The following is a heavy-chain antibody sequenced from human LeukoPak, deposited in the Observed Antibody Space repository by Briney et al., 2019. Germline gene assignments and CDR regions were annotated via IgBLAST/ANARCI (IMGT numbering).Heavy chain of an antibody. J-gene: IGHJ4*02. CDR2: IRSKVNSSAT. CDR1: GFSFSGSA. D-gene: IGHD1-7*01. CDR3: TTGSWNYIYY. Sequence: GGSLRLSCAASGFSFSGSAIHWVRQASGKGLEWLGHIRSKVNSSATAYAASVTVRFTISRDDSKNTAYLQMNSLKTEDTAVYYCTTGSWNYIYYWGQGTRVTVSS. V-gene: IGHV3-73*01.